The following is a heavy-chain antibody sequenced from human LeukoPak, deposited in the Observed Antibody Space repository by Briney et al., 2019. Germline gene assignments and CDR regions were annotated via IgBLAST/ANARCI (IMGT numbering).Heavy chain of an antibody. CDR2: IKSETDGGTI. V-gene: IGHV3-15*01. D-gene: IGHD3-9*01. J-gene: IGHJ4*02. Sequence: GGSLRLSCAASGFTFSNAWMTWVRQAPGQGLVWVGRIKSETDGGTIHYAAPVKGRFTISREDSKNTLYLQMNSLKTEDTAMYYCTTYSYDVLTGYYYFDYWGQGALVTVSS. CDR1: GFTFSNAW. CDR3: TTYSYDVLTGYYYFDY.